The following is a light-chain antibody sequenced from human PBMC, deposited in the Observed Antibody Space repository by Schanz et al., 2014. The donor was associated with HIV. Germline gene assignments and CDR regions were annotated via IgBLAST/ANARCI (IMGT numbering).Light chain of an antibody. J-gene: IGLJ1*01. CDR1: ISDVGSYNL. CDR3: SLHMRRTTLDV. V-gene: IGLV2-14*02. CDR2: DVS. Sequence: QSALTQPPSASGSPGQSVTISCTGTISDVGSYNLVSWYQQHPGKAPKLMIYDVSRRPSGVSTRFSGSKSGNTASLTISGLRAEDEADYYCSLHMRRTTLDVFGTGTKLTVL.